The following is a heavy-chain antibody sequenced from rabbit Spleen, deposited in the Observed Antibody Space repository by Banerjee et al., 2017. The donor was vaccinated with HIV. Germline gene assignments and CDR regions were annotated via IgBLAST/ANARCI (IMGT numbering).Heavy chain of an antibody. D-gene: IGHD8-1*01. V-gene: IGHV1S40*01. Sequence: QSLEEFGGDLVKPGASLTLTCIASGVSFSGNSYMCWVRQAPGKGLEWIACLSTGSSGFTYFASWAKGRFTCSKTSSTTVTLQMTSLTAADTATYFCARDTGSSFSSYGMDLWGPGTLVTVS. J-gene: IGHJ6*01. CDR1: GVSFSGNSY. CDR2: LSTGSSGFT. CDR3: ARDTGSSFSSYGMDL.